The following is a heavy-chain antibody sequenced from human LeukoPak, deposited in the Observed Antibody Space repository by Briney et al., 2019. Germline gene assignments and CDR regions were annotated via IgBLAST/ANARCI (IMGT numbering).Heavy chain of an antibody. CDR1: GFTFSSYW. V-gene: IGHV3-74*01. J-gene: IGHJ2*01. CDR2: INSDGSST. CDR3: ATSFFNTANCPYPCWHFDL. Sequence: GGSLRLSCAASGFTFSSYWMHWVRQAPGKGLVWVSRINSDGSSTSYADSVKGRFTISRDNARNSLSLQMHRLRQEDTAIYFCATSFFNTANCPYPCWHFDLWGRGTLVTVPS. D-gene: IGHD1-1*01.